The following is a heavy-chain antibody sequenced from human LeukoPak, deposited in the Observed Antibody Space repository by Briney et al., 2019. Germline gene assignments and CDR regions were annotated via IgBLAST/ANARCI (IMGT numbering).Heavy chain of an antibody. CDR1: GYTFTSHA. CDR2: INTNTGNP. J-gene: IGHJ5*02. CDR3: ARYSSGGMCGFDP. Sequence: ASVKVSCKASGYTFTSHAMNWVRQAPGQGLEGMGWINTNTGNPTYAQGFTGRSVFSLDTAVSTAYLQISSLKAEETAVYNCARYSSGGMCGFDPWGQGTLVTVRS. V-gene: IGHV7-4-1*02. D-gene: IGHD6-25*01.